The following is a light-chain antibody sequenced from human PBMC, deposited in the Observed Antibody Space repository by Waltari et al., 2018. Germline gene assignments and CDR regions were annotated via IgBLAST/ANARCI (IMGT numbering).Light chain of an antibody. V-gene: IGKV1-9*01. CDR3: QQPYFYPRT. J-gene: IGKJ1*01. CDR2: GAS. Sequence: DIQLTQSPSFLSASVGDRVTITCRASQDIRNYLAWYQQKPGSAPQFLIYGASTLQGGVPARFSGSVSGTEFTLTITNLQPEDFATYYCQQPYFYPRTFGQGTKVDIK. CDR1: QDIRNY.